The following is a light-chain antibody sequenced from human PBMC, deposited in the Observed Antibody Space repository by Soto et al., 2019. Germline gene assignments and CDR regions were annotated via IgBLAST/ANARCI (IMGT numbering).Light chain of an antibody. CDR1: QGISYY. J-gene: IGKJ1*01. CDR2: AAS. CDR3: QKYNSAPCT. Sequence: DIQMTQSPSSLSASVGDRVIITCRASQGISYYLAWYQQKPGKVPKLLIYAASTLQSGFPSRFSGSGSGTDFTVTISSLQTQDVATYYCQKYNSAPCTFGNGTKVEIK. V-gene: IGKV1-27*01.